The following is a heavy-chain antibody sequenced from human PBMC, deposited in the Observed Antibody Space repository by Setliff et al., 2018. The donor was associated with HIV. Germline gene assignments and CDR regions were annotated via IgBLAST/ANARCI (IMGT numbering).Heavy chain of an antibody. CDR2: INHDRTT. CDR1: GGSFSGYY. CDR3: ARGSRQLTIFGVVFKTNYYFMDV. J-gene: IGHJ6*03. D-gene: IGHD3-3*01. V-gene: IGHV4-34*01. Sequence: PSETLSLTCAVYGGSFSGYYWSWIRQPPGKGLEWIGEINHDRTTNYNPSLKSRVTMSVDTSKNQFPLTLNSVTAADTAVYYCARGSRQLTIFGVVFKTNYYFMDVWGKGTAVTVSS.